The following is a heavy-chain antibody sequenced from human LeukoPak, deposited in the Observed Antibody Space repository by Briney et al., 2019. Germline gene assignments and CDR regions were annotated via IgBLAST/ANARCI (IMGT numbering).Heavy chain of an antibody. CDR2: ISSSSSYI. J-gene: IGHJ4*02. Sequence: PGGSLRLSCAASGFTFSSYSMNWVRQAPGKGLEWVSSISSSSSYIYYADSVKGRFTISRENAKNSLYLQMNSLRAEDTAVYYCARDPKIIMISIRVASIDYWGQGTLVTVSS. CDR1: GFTFSSYS. V-gene: IGHV3-21*01. CDR3: ARDPKIIMISIRVASIDY. D-gene: IGHD3-22*01.